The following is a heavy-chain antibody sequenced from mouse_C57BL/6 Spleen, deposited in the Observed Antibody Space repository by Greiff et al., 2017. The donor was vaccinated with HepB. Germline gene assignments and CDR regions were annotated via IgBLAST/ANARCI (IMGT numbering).Heavy chain of an antibody. D-gene: IGHD2-1*01. J-gene: IGHJ1*03. CDR2: IHPNSGST. CDR1: GYTFTSYW. CDR3: ARRVYYGNYEWYFDV. V-gene: IGHV1-64*01. Sequence: VQLQQSGAELVKPGASVKLSCKASGYTFTSYWMHWVKQRPGQGLEWIGMIHPNSGSTNYNEKFKSKATLTVDKSSSTAYMQLSSLTSEDSAVYYCARRVYYGNYEWYFDVWGTGTTVTVSS.